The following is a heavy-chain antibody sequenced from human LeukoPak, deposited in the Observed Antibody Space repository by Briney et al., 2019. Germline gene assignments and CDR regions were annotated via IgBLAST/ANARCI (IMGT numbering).Heavy chain of an antibody. V-gene: IGHV3-11*01. D-gene: IGHD6-19*01. J-gene: IGHJ4*02. CDR3: ARGVDDIAVAGHFDY. CDR1: GFTFSNYG. CDR2: ISSSGSTI. Sequence: GGTLRLSCAASGFTFSNYGMSWVRQAPGKGLEWVSYISSSGSTIYYADSVKGRFTISWDNAKNSLYLQMNSLRAEDTAVYYCARGVDDIAVAGHFDYWGQGTLVTVSS.